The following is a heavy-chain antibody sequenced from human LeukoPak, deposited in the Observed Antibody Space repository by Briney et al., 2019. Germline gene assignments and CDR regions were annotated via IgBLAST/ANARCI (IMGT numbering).Heavy chain of an antibody. V-gene: IGHV4-39*07. D-gene: IGHD1-7*01. CDR3: ARPSPNWNYKDAFDI. CDR2: IYYSGST. J-gene: IGHJ3*02. Sequence: SETLSLTCTVSGGSTSSSSYYWGWIRQPPGKGLEWIGSIYYSGSTYYNPSLKSRVTISVDTSKNQFSLKLSSVTAADTAVYYCARPSPNWNYKDAFDIWGQGTMVTVSS. CDR1: GGSTSSSSYY.